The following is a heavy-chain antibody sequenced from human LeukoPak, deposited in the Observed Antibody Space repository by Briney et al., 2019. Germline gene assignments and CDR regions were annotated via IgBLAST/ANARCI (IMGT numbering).Heavy chain of an antibody. V-gene: IGHV3-23*01. CDR1: GFTFSSYA. J-gene: IGHJ5*02. CDR2: ISGSGGST. D-gene: IGHD6-19*01. Sequence: PGGSLRLSCAASGFTFSSYAMSWVRQAPGKGLEWVSAISGSGGSTYYADSVKGRFTISRGNSKNTLYLQMNSLRAEDTAVYYCAKGPRSIAVLGWFDPWGQGTLVTVSS. CDR3: AKGPRSIAVLGWFDP.